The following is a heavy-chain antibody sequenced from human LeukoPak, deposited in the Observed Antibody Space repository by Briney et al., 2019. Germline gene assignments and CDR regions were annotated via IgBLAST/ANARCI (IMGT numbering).Heavy chain of an antibody. V-gene: IGHV3-72*01. J-gene: IGHJ4*02. CDR2: SRNKADSYTA. D-gene: IGHD6-13*01. CDR1: GFTFSDSF. Sequence: GGSLRLSCAASGFTFSDSFMSWVRQAPGKGLEWVGRSRNKADSYTAEYAASVKGRFTISRDESKNSLYLQVSSLETEDAAVYYCATSSWYRLAYWGQGSLVTVSS. CDR3: ATSSWYRLAY.